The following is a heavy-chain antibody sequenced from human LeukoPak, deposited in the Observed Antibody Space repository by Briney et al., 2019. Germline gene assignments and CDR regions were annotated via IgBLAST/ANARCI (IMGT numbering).Heavy chain of an antibody. CDR2: MSWNGHNT. CDR1: GFAFDEYT. J-gene: IGHJ5*01. D-gene: IGHD4-17*01. Sequence: GGSLRLSCAASGFAFDEYTFNWVRQAPGKGLEWVSLMSWNGHNTYYSDSVKGRFTISRDNSKNSIYLEMKDLRIEDTALYYCAKDMEDYGSNSFDSWGEGTLVTVSS. CDR3: AKDMEDYGSNSFDS. V-gene: IGHV3-43*01.